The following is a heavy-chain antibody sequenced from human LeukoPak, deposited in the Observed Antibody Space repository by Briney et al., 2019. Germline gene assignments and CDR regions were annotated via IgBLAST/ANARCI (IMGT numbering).Heavy chain of an antibody. CDR1: GFTLSSYS. D-gene: IGHD3-10*01. V-gene: IGHV3-21*01. Sequence: GGSVRLSCAACGFTLSSYSIHWLRQAPGKGLEWVSSISSGSNSIYYADSVKGRFTLSRDNAKNSLYLQMNSLRAEDTAVYYCARLFMVRGVLNPDYWGQGTLVTVSS. CDR2: ISSGSNSI. CDR3: ARLFMVRGVLNPDY. J-gene: IGHJ4*02.